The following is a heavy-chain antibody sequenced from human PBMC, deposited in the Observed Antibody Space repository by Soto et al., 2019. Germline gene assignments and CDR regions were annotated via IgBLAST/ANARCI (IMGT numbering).Heavy chain of an antibody. V-gene: IGHV5-51*01. CDR1: GYSFTSYL. CDR3: ARQASTIFGVVKDYYYYYGMDV. Sequence: GDSLKISCKGSGYSFTSYLIGWVRQMPGKGLEWMGIIYPGDSDTRYSPSFQGQVTISADKSISTAYLQWSSLKASDTAVYYCARQASTIFGVVKDYYYYYGMDVWGQGTTVTVSS. CDR2: IYPGDSDT. J-gene: IGHJ6*02. D-gene: IGHD3-3*01.